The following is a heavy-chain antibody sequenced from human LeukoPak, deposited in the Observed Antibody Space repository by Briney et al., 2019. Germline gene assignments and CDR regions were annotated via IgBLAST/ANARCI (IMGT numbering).Heavy chain of an antibody. J-gene: IGHJ4*02. D-gene: IGHD5-18*01. V-gene: IGHV4-39*07. CDR3: ARAEDTAMVLDY. Sequence: PSETLSLTCTVSGGSISSSSYYWGWIRQPPGKGLEWIGSIYYSGSTYYNPSLKSRVTISVDTSKNQFSLKLSSVTAADTAVYYCARAEDTAMVLDYWGQGTLVTVSS. CDR1: GGSISSSSYY. CDR2: IYYSGST.